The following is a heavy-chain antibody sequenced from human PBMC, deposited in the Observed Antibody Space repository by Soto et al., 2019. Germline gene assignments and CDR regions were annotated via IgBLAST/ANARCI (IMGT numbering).Heavy chain of an antibody. CDR3: GTIDSSYYFDY. CDR2: IYPGDSDT. CDR1: GDTFTSYW. J-gene: IGHJ4*02. D-gene: IGHD3-22*01. Sequence: VESLKISCSGSGDTFTSYWIGWGRQMPWKGLEWMGIIYPGDSDTTYSPSFQGQVTISADKSISTAYLQWNSLKASDSAMYYCGTIDSSYYFDYCRQGTLVTVSS. V-gene: IGHV5-51*01.